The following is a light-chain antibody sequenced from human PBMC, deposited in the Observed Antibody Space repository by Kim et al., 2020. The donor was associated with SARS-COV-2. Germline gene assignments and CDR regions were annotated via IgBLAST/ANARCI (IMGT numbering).Light chain of an antibody. CDR1: QGGSDNF. CDR2: GAS. J-gene: IGKJ2*01. V-gene: IGKV3-20*01. CDR3: QQYSNSPKT. Sequence: PGERSHLAYRASQGGSDNFLNWYLHKPGPPPRLHIYGASTRATGIPDRISGSGYGTDFTLTISRLEPEDFAVYYCQQYSNSPKTFGQETKLEI.